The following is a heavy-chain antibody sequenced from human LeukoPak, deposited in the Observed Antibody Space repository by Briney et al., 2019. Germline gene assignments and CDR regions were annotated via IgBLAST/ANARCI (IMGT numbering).Heavy chain of an antibody. CDR2: IIPIFGTA. D-gene: IGHD4-11*01. CDR1: GGTFSSYA. V-gene: IGHV1-69*13. CDR3: ARDFSFSNYWFDP. Sequence: ASVKVSCKASGGTFSSYAISWVRQAPGQGLEWMGGIIPIFGTANYAQKFQGRVTITADESTSTAYMELSSLRSEDTAVYYCARDFSFSNYWFDPWGQGTLVTVSS. J-gene: IGHJ5*02.